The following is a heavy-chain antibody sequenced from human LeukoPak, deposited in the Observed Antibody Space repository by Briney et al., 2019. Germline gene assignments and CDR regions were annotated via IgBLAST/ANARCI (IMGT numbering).Heavy chain of an antibody. Sequence: KSSETLSLTCTVSGDSIRGYYWSWIRQPPGKGLDWIGYAYYIGSTNYNPSLKSRLTMSVDTSKNQVSLRLSSVTAADTAVYYCARGRRVVTATPYYFDSWGPGTLVTVSS. J-gene: IGHJ4*02. CDR2: AYYIGST. V-gene: IGHV4-59*01. CDR3: ARGRRVVTATPYYFDS. CDR1: GDSIRGYY. D-gene: IGHD2-15*01.